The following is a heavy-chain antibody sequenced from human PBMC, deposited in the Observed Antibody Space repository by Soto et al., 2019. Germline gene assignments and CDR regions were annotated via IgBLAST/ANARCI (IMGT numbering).Heavy chain of an antibody. CDR2: IYYSGST. V-gene: IGHV4-30-4*01. Sequence: QVQLQESGPGLVKPSQTLSLTCTVSGGSISSGDYYWSWIRQPPGKGLEWIGYIYYSGSTYYIPSLKSRVTLSVDPSKNQFSLKLSSVTAADTAVYYCASVGGFGATTIDYWGQGTLVTVSS. CDR3: ASVGGFGATTIDY. J-gene: IGHJ4*02. D-gene: IGHD3-10*01. CDR1: GGSISSGDYY.